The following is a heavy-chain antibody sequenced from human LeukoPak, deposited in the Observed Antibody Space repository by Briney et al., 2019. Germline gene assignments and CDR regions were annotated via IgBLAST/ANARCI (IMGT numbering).Heavy chain of an antibody. CDR2: VYYTGTT. D-gene: IGHD1-26*01. CDR1: GGSISSYY. V-gene: IGHV4-59*01. CDR3: ARFGRGATTRWFDP. J-gene: IGHJ5*02. Sequence: SETLSLTCTVSGGSISSYYWSRIRQPPGKGLEWIGYVYYTGTTNYNPSLKSRVTISVDTSKNQFSLKLSSVTAADTAVHYCARFGRGATTRWFDPWGQGTQVTVSS.